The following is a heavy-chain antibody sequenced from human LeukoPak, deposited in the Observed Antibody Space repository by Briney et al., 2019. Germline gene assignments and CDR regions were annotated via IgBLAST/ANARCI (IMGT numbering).Heavy chain of an antibody. J-gene: IGHJ3*02. V-gene: IGHV3-43D*04. D-gene: IGHD5-24*01. CDR2: ISWDGGST. CDR3: AKEMATIRSGFAVDI. CDR1: GFTFADYA. Sequence: PGGSLRLSCAASGFTFADYAMHWVRQAPGKGLEWVSLISWDGGSTYYADSVKGRFTISRDNSKNSLYLQMNSLRAEDTALYYCAKEMATIRSGFAVDIWGPGTTVTVSS.